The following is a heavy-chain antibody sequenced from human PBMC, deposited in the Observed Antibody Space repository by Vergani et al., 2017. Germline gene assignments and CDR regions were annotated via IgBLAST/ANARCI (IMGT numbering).Heavy chain of an antibody. D-gene: IGHD2-2*02. CDR1: GFTFSSYG. CDR2: IWYDGSNK. J-gene: IGHJ6*02. V-gene: IGHV3-33*01. Sequence: QVQLVESGGGVVQPGRSLRLSCAASGFTFSSYGMHWVRQAPGKGLEWVAVIWYDGSNKYYADSVKGRFTISRDNSKNTLYLQMNSLIAEDTAVYYCARTAGPAILRSYGMDVWGQGTTVTVSS. CDR3: ARTAGPAILRSYGMDV.